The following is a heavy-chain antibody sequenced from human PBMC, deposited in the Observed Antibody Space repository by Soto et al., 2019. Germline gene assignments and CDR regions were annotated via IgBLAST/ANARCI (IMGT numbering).Heavy chain of an antibody. V-gene: IGHV4-34*01. Sequence: SETLSLTCAVYGGSFSGYYWSWIRQPPGEGLEWIGEINHSGSTNYNPSLKSRVTISVDTSKNQFSLKLSSVTAADTAVYYCAREWGSGSPLDYWGQGTLVTVSS. J-gene: IGHJ4*02. CDR1: GGSFSGYY. CDR2: INHSGST. D-gene: IGHD3-10*01. CDR3: AREWGSGSPLDY.